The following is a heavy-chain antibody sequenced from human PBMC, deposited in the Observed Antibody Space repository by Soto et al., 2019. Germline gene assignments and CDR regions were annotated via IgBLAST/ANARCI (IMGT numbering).Heavy chain of an antibody. V-gene: IGHV3-15*07. J-gene: IGHJ6*02. CDR1: GFTFSNAW. CDR3: TTGSISGSYHPHRYYYYYGMDV. CDR2: IKSKTDGGTT. Sequence: PGGSLRLSCAASGFTFSNAWMNWVRQAPGKGLEWVGRIKSKTDGGTTDYAAPVKGRFTISRDDSKNTLYLQMNSLKTEDTAVYYCTTGSISGSYHPHRYYYYYGMDVWGQGTTVTVSS. D-gene: IGHD1-26*01.